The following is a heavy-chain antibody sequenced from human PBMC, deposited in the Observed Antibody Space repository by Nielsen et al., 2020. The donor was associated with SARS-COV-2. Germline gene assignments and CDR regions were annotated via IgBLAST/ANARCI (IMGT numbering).Heavy chain of an antibody. D-gene: IGHD6-6*01. J-gene: IGHJ4*02. CDR2: INWNGGST. Sequence: GESLKISCAASGFTFDDYGMSWVRQAPGKGLEWVSGINWNGGSTGYADSVKGRFTISRDNAKNSLYLQMNSLRAEDTAVYYCASGSSSLLDYWGQGTLVTVSS. V-gene: IGHV3-20*04. CDR3: ASGSSSLLDY. CDR1: GFTFDDYG.